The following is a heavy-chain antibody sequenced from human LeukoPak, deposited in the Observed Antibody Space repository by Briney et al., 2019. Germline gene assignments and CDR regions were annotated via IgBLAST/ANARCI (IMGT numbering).Heavy chain of an antibody. J-gene: IGHJ4*02. CDR3: AGGFDSSGRGY. D-gene: IGHD3-22*01. CDR2: IYYSGST. V-gene: IGHV4-59*01. CDR1: GGSISSYY. Sequence: PSETLSLTCTVSGGSISSYYWSWIRQPPGKGLEWIGYIYYSGSTYYNPSLKSRVTISVDTSENQFSLKLSSVTAADTAVYYCAGGFDSSGRGYWGQGTLVTVSS.